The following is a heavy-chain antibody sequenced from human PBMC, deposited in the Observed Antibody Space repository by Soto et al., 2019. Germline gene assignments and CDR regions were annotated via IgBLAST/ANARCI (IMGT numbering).Heavy chain of an antibody. CDR1: GGTFSSYA. J-gene: IGHJ3*02. V-gene: IGHV1-69*01. CDR2: IIPTFGTA. D-gene: IGHD6-19*01. CDR3: ARRGGLYSSGWRFAFHI. Sequence: QVQLVQSGAEVKKPGSSVKVSCKASGGTFSSYAISWVRQAPGQGLEWMGGIIPTFGTANYAQKFQGRVTITADESTSTGYMELSSLRSQDTAVYYCARRGGLYSSGWRFAFHIWGQGRMVTDCS.